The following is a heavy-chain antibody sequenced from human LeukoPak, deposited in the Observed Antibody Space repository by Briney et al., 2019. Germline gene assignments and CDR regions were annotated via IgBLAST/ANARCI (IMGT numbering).Heavy chain of an antibody. Sequence: GGSLRLSCAASGFTFSSYAMHWVRQAPGKGLECVAVISYDGSNKYYADSVKGRFTISRDNSKNTLYLQMNSLRAEDTAVYYCARGFWVEMATMGAFDIWGQGTMVTVSS. CDR1: GFTFSSYA. CDR2: ISYDGSNK. D-gene: IGHD5-24*01. V-gene: IGHV3-30*01. J-gene: IGHJ3*02. CDR3: ARGFWVEMATMGAFDI.